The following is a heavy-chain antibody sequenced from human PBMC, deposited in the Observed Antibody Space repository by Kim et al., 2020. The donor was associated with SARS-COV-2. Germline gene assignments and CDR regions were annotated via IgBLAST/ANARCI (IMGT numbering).Heavy chain of an antibody. CDR2: IRSKRYGETT. D-gene: IGHD3-22*01. CDR1: GLNFSDYA. Sequence: GRSLRLSCTTSGLNFSDYAMSWFRQAPGKGLEWVAFIRSKRYGETTEYAASVRGRFTISRDDSKRIAYLQMNGLKTEDTAVYYCTSGPYYYDSAAYYHDYWGQGTLVTVSS. J-gene: IGHJ4*02. V-gene: IGHV3-49*03. CDR3: TSGPYYYDSAAYYHDY.